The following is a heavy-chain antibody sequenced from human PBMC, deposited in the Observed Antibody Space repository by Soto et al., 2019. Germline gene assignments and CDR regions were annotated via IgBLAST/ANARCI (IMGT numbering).Heavy chain of an antibody. Sequence: QVQLVQSGAEVKKPGSSVKVSCKASGGTFSSYAISWVRQAPGQGLEWMGGIIPIFGTANYAQKSQGRVTITAEESTSTAYMELSSMGSEDTAVYYCARPMVRGVIGMDVWGQGTTVTVS. V-gene: IGHV1-69*12. CDR2: IIPIFGTA. D-gene: IGHD3-10*01. CDR1: GGTFSSYA. J-gene: IGHJ6*02. CDR3: ARPMVRGVIGMDV.